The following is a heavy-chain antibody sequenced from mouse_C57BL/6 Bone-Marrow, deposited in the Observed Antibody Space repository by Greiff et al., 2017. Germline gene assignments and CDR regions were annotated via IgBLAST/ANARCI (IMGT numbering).Heavy chain of an antibody. Sequence: EVQLQQSGPELVKPGASVKISCKASGYTFTDYYMNWVKQSHGKSLEWIGDINPNNGGTSYNQKFKGKATLTVDKSSSTAYMELRSLTSEDSAVYYCALWLRRWFAYWGQGTLVTVSA. CDR2: INPNNGGT. V-gene: IGHV1-26*01. J-gene: IGHJ3*01. D-gene: IGHD2-2*01. CDR3: ALWLRRWFAY. CDR1: GYTFTDYY.